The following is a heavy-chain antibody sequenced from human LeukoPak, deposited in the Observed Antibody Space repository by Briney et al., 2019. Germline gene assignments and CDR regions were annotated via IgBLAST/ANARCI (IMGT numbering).Heavy chain of an antibody. V-gene: IGHV3-7*01. D-gene: IGHD1-26*01. J-gene: IGHJ4*02. Sequence: GGSLRLSCAASGFTFDEYAMYWVRQAPGKGLEWVANIKQDGSEKYYVDSVKGRFTISRDNAKNSLYLQMNSLRAEDTAVYYCARHSGSYDRVDFDYWGQGTLVTVSS. CDR2: IKQDGSEK. CDR3: ARHSGSYDRVDFDY. CDR1: GFTFDEYA.